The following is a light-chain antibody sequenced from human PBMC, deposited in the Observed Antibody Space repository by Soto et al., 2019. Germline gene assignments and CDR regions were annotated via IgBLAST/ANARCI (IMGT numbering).Light chain of an antibody. J-gene: IGKJ4*01. V-gene: IGKV1-9*01. CDR1: QDISNY. CDR3: QQLNSYPLT. CDR2: AAS. Sequence: DIQLTQSPSFLSASVGDRVTITCRASQDISNYLVWYQQKPGKAPKPLIYAASTLQSGVPSRFSGSGSGTEFTLTISSLQPEDFATYYCQQLNSYPLTFGGGTKVDIK.